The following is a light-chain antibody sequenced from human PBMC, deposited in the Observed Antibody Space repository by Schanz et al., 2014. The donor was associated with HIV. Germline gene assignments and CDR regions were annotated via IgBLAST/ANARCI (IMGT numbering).Light chain of an antibody. V-gene: IGLV1-51*01. CDR3: AAWDASLNVLV. CDR1: TSNIGDYY. Sequence: QSVLTQPPSVSAAPGQKVTISCSGGTSNIGDYYVSWYQQLPEKAPRLLIYDNNRRPSGIPDRFSGSKSGTSASLAVSGLKSEDEGDYYCAAWDASLNVLVFGGGTKLPVL. CDR2: DNN. J-gene: IGLJ3*02.